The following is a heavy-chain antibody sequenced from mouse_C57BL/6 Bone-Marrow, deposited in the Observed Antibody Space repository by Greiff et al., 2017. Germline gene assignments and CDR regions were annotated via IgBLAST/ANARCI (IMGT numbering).Heavy chain of an antibody. CDR1: GFTFTSYG. CDR3: ARRLLRWFAY. V-gene: IGHV5-6*01. Sequence: EVQRVQSGGDLVKPGASLKLSCAASGFTFTSYGMSWVRQTPDKRLEWVATISSAGSYTYYPDSVKGRFTISRDNAKNTLYLQMSNLKSEDTAVYYCARRLLRWFAYWGQGTLVTVSA. J-gene: IGHJ3*01. D-gene: IGHD2-3*01. CDR2: ISSAGSYT.